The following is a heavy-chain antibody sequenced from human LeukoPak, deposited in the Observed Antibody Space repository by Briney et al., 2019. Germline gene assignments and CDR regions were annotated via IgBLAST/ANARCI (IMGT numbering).Heavy chain of an antibody. Sequence: PSETLSLTCTVSGGSISSSSYYWGWIRQPPGKGLEWIGTIYYSGSTYYNPSLKSRVTISVDTSKNQFSLKLSSVTAADTAVYYCARYGSGSYYGGDAFDIWGQGTMVTVSS. CDR1: GGSISSSSYY. V-gene: IGHV4-39*07. D-gene: IGHD3-10*01. J-gene: IGHJ3*02. CDR3: ARYGSGSYYGGDAFDI. CDR2: IYYSGST.